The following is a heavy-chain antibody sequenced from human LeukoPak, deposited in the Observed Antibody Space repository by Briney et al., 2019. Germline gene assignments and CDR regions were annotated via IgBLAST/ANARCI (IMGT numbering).Heavy chain of an antibody. CDR3: AKDNGLYFGLRYYYYGMDV. Sequence: AGGSLRLSCAASGFTFSRYAMSWVRHAPGKGLEWLSAVSGSGGSTYYAHSVKGRFTISRDNSKNTLYLQMNSLRAEDTAVYYCAKDNGLYFGLRYYYYGMDVWGQGTTVTVSS. D-gene: IGHD2-8*01. J-gene: IGHJ6*02. CDR1: GFTFSRYA. CDR2: VSGSGGST. V-gene: IGHV3-23*01.